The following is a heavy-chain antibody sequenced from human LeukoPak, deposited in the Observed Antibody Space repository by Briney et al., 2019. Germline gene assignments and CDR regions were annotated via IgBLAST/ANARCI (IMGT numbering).Heavy chain of an antibody. J-gene: IGHJ4*02. CDR2: IYHSGST. CDR3: ARRMYYYGSGSFDY. Sequence: SETLSLTCAVSGYSISSGYYWGWIRQPPGKGLEWIGSIYHSGSTYYNPSLKSRVTISVDTSKNQFSLKLSSVTAAGTAVYYCARRMYYYGSGSFDYWGQGTLVTVSS. D-gene: IGHD3-10*01. CDR1: GYSISSGYY. V-gene: IGHV4-38-2*01.